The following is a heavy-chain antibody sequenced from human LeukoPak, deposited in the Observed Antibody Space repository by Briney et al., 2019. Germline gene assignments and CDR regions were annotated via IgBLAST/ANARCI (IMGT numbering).Heavy chain of an antibody. Sequence: SQTLSLTCTVSGGSISSGDYYWSWIRQPPGKGLEWIGYIYYSGSTYYNPSLKSRVTISVDTSKNQFSLKLSSVTAADTAVYYCARCTGVDNWFDPWGRGTLVTVSS. CDR3: ARCTGVDNWFDP. V-gene: IGHV4-30-4*01. CDR1: GGSISSGDYY. J-gene: IGHJ5*02. CDR2: IYYSGST. D-gene: IGHD3-10*02.